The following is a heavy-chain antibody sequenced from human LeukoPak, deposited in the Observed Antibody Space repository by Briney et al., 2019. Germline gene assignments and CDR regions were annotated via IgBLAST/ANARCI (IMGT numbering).Heavy chain of an antibody. J-gene: IGHJ6*02. CDR3: ARAHSIASYYYGVDV. Sequence: SETLSLTCTVSGGSVISGSSYWGWIRQPPGKGLEWIGNIFYSGGTYYNPSLQGRVTISLDTSQNQFSLTLNSVTAADTAVYYCARAHSIASYYYGVDVWGQGTTVTVSS. V-gene: IGHV4-39*07. CDR1: GGSVISGSSY. D-gene: IGHD6-13*01. CDR2: IFYSGGT.